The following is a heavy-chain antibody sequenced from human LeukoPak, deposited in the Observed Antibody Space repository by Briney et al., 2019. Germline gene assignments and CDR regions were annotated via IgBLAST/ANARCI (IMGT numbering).Heavy chain of an antibody. V-gene: IGHV1-2*02. J-gene: IGHJ5*02. D-gene: IGHD3-10*01. Sequence: ASVKVSCKTSGYTFTGYYMHWVRQAPGQGLEWMGWINPNSGGTNYAQKFQGRVTMTRDTSISTAYMELSRLRSDDTAVYYCARGKSMVRGVIRRHDWFDPWGQGTLVTVSS. CDR3: ARGKSMVRGVIRRHDWFDP. CDR2: INPNSGGT. CDR1: GYTFTGYY.